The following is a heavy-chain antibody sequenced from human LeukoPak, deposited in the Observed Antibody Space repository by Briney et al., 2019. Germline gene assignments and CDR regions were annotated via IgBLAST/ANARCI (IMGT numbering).Heavy chain of an antibody. CDR2: IYDDDNT. Sequence: PSETLFLTCTVSGGSISTNYWSWIRQPPGKALEWVGYIYDDDNTNYDPSLKSRVSISRDTSKRQFSLRLSPVTAADTAVYYCARQGYNDAFDIWGQGTMVTVSS. D-gene: IGHD5-24*01. CDR3: ARQGYNDAFDI. CDR1: GGSISTNY. J-gene: IGHJ3*02. V-gene: IGHV4-59*01.